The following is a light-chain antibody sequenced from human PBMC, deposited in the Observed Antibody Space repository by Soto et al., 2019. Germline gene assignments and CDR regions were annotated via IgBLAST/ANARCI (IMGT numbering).Light chain of an antibody. J-gene: IGKJ2*01. CDR1: QSIDTA. V-gene: IGKV1-5*03. CDR3: QQYGRFLT. Sequence: DIQMTQSPSTLSASVGDRVTITCRASQSIDTALAWYQQKPGKAPNLLIYRASNLESGVPSRFSGSGSGTEFTLAICSLQPDDFATYYCQQYGRFLTFGQGTKLELK. CDR2: RAS.